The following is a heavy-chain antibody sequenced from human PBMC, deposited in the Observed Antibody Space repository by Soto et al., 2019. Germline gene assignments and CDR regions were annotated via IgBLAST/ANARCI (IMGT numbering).Heavy chain of an antibody. V-gene: IGHV3-74*01. D-gene: IGHD1-26*01. CDR1: GFNFRDFW. CDR2: IPSDGRDV. CDR3: TRDDSGLGIDY. J-gene: IGHJ4*02. Sequence: GSLRLSCEASGFNFRDFWMDWVRQPPGKGPEWVSNIPSDGRDVSYADSVRGRFTISRDDARNTLYLQMSDLRVEDTAIYYCTRDDSGLGIDYWGQGTQVTVSS.